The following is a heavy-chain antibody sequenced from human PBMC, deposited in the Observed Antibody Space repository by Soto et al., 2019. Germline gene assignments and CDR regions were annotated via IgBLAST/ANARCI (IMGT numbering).Heavy chain of an antibody. CDR3: ATHPPRYFDWLNYYYYYGMDV. D-gene: IGHD3-9*01. J-gene: IGHJ6*02. V-gene: IGHV4-39*01. CDR1: CGSISSSSYY. Sequence: SETLSLTCTVSCGSISSSSYYWGWIRQPPGKGLEWIGSIYYSGSTYYNPSLKSRVTISVDTSKNQFSLKLSSVTAADTAVYYCATHPPRYFDWLNYYYYYGMDVWGQGTTVTVSS. CDR2: IYYSGST.